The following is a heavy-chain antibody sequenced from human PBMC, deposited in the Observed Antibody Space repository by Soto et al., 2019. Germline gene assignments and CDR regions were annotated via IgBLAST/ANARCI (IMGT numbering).Heavy chain of an antibody. CDR3: AREVPVAWRPTNAPFDH. J-gene: IGHJ4*02. D-gene: IGHD1-1*01. Sequence: QVQLVQSGAEVKEPGASVKVSCKASGYTFTSYYISWVRQAPGQGPEWVGGISAYNGHTNFAQNFQGRVAMTTDTSTSTSYMELRSLRFDVTAVYFCAREVPVAWRPTNAPFDHLGQGTLVTVSS. V-gene: IGHV1-18*01. CDR1: GYTFTSYY. CDR2: ISAYNGHT.